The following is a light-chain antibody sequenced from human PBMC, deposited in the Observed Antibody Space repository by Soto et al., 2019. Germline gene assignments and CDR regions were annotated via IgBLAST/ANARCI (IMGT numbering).Light chain of an antibody. CDR2: EDN. CDR3: QSYGSTNVV. CDR1: SGSIASNY. J-gene: IGLJ2*01. V-gene: IGLV6-57*04. Sequence: NFMLTQPHSVSESPGKTVTISCTRSSGSIASNYVQWYQQRPGSAPTTVIYEDNQRPSGVPDRFSGSIDSSSNSASLTISGLKTEDEADYDCQSYGSTNVVFGGGTK.